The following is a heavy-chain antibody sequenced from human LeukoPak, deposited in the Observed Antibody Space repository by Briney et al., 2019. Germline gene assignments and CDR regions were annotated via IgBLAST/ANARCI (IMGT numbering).Heavy chain of an antibody. J-gene: IGHJ3*02. Sequence: SVKVSCKASGGTFSSYAISWVRQAPGQGLEWMGRIIPILGIANYAQKFQGRVTITADKSTSTAYMELSSPRSEDTAVYYCARDLVKSYGYLHDAFDIWGQGTMVTVSS. D-gene: IGHD5-18*01. CDR3: ARDLVKSYGYLHDAFDI. V-gene: IGHV1-69*04. CDR1: GGTFSSYA. CDR2: IIPILGIA.